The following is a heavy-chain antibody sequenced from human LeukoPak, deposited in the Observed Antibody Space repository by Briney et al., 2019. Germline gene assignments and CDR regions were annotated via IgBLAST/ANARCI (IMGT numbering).Heavy chain of an antibody. Sequence: GGSLRLSCAASGFTVSSNYTSWVRQAPGKGLEWVSVIYSGGSTYYADSVKGRFTISRDNSKNTLYLQMNSLRAEDTAVYYCARSLEGYCSGGSCPRGIDYWGQGTLVTVSS. J-gene: IGHJ4*02. CDR3: ARSLEGYCSGGSCPRGIDY. CDR1: GFTVSSNY. CDR2: IYSGGST. D-gene: IGHD2-15*01. V-gene: IGHV3-66*01.